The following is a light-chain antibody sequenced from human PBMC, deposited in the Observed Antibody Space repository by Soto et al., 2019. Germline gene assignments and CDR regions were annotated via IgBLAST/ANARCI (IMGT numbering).Light chain of an antibody. Sequence: NFMLTQPHSVSESPGKTVTLSCTGSSGSIASNYVQWYQQRPGSAPTVVIYADDQRPSGVPDRFSGSIDRSSNSASLTISGLKTEDEADYYCQSYVSLNLVFGNGTKATVL. J-gene: IGLJ1*01. CDR1: SGSIASNY. CDR2: ADD. V-gene: IGLV6-57*02. CDR3: QSYVSLNLV.